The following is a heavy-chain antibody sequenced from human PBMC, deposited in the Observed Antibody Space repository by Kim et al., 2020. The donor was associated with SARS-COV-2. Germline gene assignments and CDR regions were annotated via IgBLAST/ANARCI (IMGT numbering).Heavy chain of an antibody. CDR1: GGSFSGYY. D-gene: IGHD6-6*01. J-gene: IGHJ3*02. CDR2: INHSGST. V-gene: IGHV4-34*01. Sequence: TLSLTCAVYGGSFSGYYWSWIRQPPGKGLEWIGEINHSGSTNYNPSLKSRVTISVDTSKNQFSLKLSSVTAADTAVYYCARGRESSSSGVSFDIWGQGTMVTVSS. CDR3: ARGRESSSSGVSFDI.